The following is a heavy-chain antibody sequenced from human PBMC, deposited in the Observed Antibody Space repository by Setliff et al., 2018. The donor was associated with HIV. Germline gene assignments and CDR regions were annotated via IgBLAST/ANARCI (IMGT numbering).Heavy chain of an antibody. CDR2: IYPGDSDT. J-gene: IGHJ6*03. CDR3: TRHPLRPGIAHHYYHIDV. D-gene: IGHD5-12*01. CDR1: GYSFTSYW. V-gene: IGHV5-51*01. Sequence: PGESLKISCKGSGYSFTSYWIGWVRQMPGKGLEWMGIIYPGDSDTRYSPSFQGQVTISADKSTSTAYLQWSSLKASDTAIYYCTRHPLRPGIAHHYYHIDVWGTGTTVTVSS.